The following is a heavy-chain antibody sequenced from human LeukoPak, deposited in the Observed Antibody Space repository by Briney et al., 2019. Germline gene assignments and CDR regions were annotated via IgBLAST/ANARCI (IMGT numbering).Heavy chain of an antibody. J-gene: IGHJ4*02. D-gene: IGHD2-15*01. CDR2: ISAYNGNT. CDR3: ARDGTYCSGGSCYHTVFDY. CDR1: GYTFTSYG. Sequence: ASVKVSCKASGYTFTSYGISWVRQAPGQGLEWMGWISAYNGNTNYAQKLQGRVTMTTDTSTSTAYMELSSLRSEDTAVYYCARDGTYCSGGSCYHTVFDYWGQGTLVTVSS. V-gene: IGHV1-18*01.